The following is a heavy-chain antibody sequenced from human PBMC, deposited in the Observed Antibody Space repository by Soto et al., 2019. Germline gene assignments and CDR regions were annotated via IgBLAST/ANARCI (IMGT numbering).Heavy chain of an antibody. J-gene: IGHJ4*02. D-gene: IGHD2-2*01. V-gene: IGHV1-3*01. CDR2: INAGNGDT. Sequence: GASVKFYCKASGYTLTTYTVHWVRQAPGQRLEWMGWINAGNGDTRYSQKFQGRVTITRDISANTAYMELSSLGSEDTAVYYCARGGSRISPAWRNLDYWGQGTLVTVSS. CDR3: ARGGSRISPAWRNLDY. CDR1: GYTLTTYT.